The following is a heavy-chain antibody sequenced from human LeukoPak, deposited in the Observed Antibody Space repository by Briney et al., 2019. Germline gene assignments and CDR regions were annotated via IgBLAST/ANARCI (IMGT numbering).Heavy chain of an antibody. CDR3: AKSVAIYFYYGLDV. CDR2: ISYDGSNK. V-gene: IGHV3-30-3*02. J-gene: IGHJ6*02. CDR1: GFTFSSYA. Sequence: GGSLRLSCAASGFTFSSYAMHWVRQAPGKGLEWVAVISYDGSNKYYADSVKGRFTISRDNSKNTLFLQMNSLRAEDTAPYYCAKSVAIYFYYGLDVWGQGTTVTVSS. D-gene: IGHD3-3*01.